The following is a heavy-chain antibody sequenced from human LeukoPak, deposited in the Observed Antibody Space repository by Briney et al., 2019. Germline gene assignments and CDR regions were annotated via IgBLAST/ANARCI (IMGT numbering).Heavy chain of an antibody. Sequence: GASVKVSGKASGYTFIRYGINWVRQDPGQGLEWMGWITAYNGNTNYAQKLQGRVTMTTDTSTSTAYMELRSLRSDDTAVYYCARAGYDTLTLAPDPANDYWGQGTLVTVSS. CDR2: ITAYNGNT. J-gene: IGHJ4*01. CDR3: ARAGYDTLTLAPDPANDY. CDR1: GYTFIRYG. V-gene: IGHV1-18*01. D-gene: IGHD3-9*01.